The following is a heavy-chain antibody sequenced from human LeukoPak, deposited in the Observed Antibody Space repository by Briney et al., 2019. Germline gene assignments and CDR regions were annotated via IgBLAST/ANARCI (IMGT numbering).Heavy chain of an antibody. D-gene: IGHD4-17*01. V-gene: IGHV1-8*03. CDR3: ASLGYGDYGYYFDY. CDR2: MNPSSGNT. CDR1: GYTFTSYD. J-gene: IGHJ4*02. Sequence: ASVKVSCKASGYTFTSYDINWVRQATGQGLEWMGWMNPSSGNTGYAQKFQGRVTITRNTSISTAYMELSSLRSEDTAVYYCASLGYGDYGYYFDYWGQGTLVTVSS.